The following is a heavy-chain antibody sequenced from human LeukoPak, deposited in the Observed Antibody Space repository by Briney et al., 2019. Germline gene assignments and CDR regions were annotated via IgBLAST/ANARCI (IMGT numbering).Heavy chain of an antibody. D-gene: IGHD3-9*01. CDR1: GFTFDDYG. CDR3: ARTVQYYDILTGYYDY. Sequence: PGGSLRLSCAASGFTFDDYGMSWVRQAPGKGLEWVSGINWNGGSTGYADSVKGRFTISRDNSKNTLYLQMNSLRAEDTAVYYCARTVQYYDILTGYYDYWGQGTLVTVSS. J-gene: IGHJ4*02. V-gene: IGHV3-20*04. CDR2: INWNGGST.